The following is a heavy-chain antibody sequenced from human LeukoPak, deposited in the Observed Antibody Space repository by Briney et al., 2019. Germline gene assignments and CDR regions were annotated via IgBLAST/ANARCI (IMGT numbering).Heavy chain of an antibody. CDR1: GDSISSGSYY. Sequence: PSETLSLTCTVSGDSISSGSYYWSWIRQPAGKGLGWIGRIYTSGSTNYNPSLKSRVTISVDTSNNELSLKLNSVTAADTAVYFCARGAAAAGTLEFDVFDIWGQGTMVTVSS. CDR3: ARGAAAAGTLEFDVFDI. CDR2: IYTSGST. D-gene: IGHD6-13*01. J-gene: IGHJ3*02. V-gene: IGHV4-61*02.